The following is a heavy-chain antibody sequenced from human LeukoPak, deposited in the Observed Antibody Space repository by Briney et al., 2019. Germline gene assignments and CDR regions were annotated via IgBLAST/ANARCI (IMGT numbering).Heavy chain of an antibody. CDR2: ISGSGGST. V-gene: IGHV3-23*01. Sequence: PGGSLRLSCAASGFTVSSDAMSWVHQAPGKWLECVASISGSGGSTYYADSVKGRFTISRANSKNTLYLKMNSLRAEHTAVYYCAKDRWAAAHNAFDIWGQGTMVTVSS. J-gene: IGHJ3*02. CDR3: AKDRWAAAHNAFDI. D-gene: IGHD6-13*01. CDR1: GFTVSSDA.